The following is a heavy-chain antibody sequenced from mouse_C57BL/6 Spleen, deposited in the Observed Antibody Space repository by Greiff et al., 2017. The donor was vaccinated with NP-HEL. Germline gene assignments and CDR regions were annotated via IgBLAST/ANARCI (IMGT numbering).Heavy chain of an antibody. V-gene: IGHV3-6*01. D-gene: IGHD2-4*01. J-gene: IGHJ1*03. CDR1: GYSITSGYY. CDR2: ISYDGSN. CDR3: AREGYDYDGDWYFDV. Sequence: EVKLMESGPGLVKPSQSLSLTCSVTGYSITSGYYWNWIRQFPGNKLEWMGYISYDGSNNYNPSLKNRISITRDTSKNQFFLKLNSVTTEDTATYYCAREGYDYDGDWYFDVWGTGTTVTVSS.